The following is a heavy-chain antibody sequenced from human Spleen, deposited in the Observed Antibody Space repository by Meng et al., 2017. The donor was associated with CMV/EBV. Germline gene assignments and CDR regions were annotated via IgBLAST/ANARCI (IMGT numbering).Heavy chain of an antibody. V-gene: IGHV3-30*04. D-gene: IGHD2-8*01. CDR1: GFTFRNYA. CDR2: ISFDGGIQ. CDR3: ARDGDLVLIIYAVQPTHIDY. J-gene: IGHJ4*02. Sequence: GESLKISCAASGFTFRNYAMHWVRQAPGKGLEWVAVISFDGGIQNYADSVKGRFTISRDNSKNTLFLQMNSLRPEDTAVYYCARDGDLVLIIYAVQPTHIDYWGQGTLVTVSS.